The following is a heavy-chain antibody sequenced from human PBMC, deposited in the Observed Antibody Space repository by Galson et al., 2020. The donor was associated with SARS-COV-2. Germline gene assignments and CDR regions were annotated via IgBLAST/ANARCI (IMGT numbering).Heavy chain of an antibody. V-gene: IGHV3-7*01. CDR2: VKQDGSER. D-gene: IGHD6-13*01. CDR1: GFTFSNFW. CDR3: ARDAVAAAGSFDY. J-gene: IGHJ4*02. Sequence: PGGSLRLSCAASGFTFSNFWMSWVRQAPGKGLEWVANVKQDGSERYYVDSVKGRFTISRDNAKNSLYLQMNSLRAEDTAVYYCARDAVAAAGSFDYWGQGTLVAVSS.